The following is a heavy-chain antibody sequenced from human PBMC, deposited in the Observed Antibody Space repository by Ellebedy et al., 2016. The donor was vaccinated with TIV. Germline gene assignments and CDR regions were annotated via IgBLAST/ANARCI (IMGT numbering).Heavy chain of an antibody. CDR1: GFTFNRYA. J-gene: IGHJ4*02. D-gene: IGHD5-18*01. Sequence: GESLKISCAASGFTFNRYAMSWVRQAPGKGLEWVSGIVGSGSQKYADSVKGRFTISRDNSKRTVDLQMNGLRAEDTAIYFCAKDRTPGDGYWVFDNWGQGTLVSVSS. V-gene: IGHV3-23*01. CDR2: IVGSGS. CDR3: AKDRTPGDGYWVFDN.